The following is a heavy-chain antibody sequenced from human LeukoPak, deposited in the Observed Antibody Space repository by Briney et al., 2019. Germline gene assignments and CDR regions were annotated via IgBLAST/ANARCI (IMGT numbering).Heavy chain of an antibody. CDR3: ARDFIVSYYDSSGFGY. CDR1: GGSISSGGYY. D-gene: IGHD3-22*01. J-gene: IGHJ4*02. CDR2: IYYSGST. V-gene: IGHV4-31*03. Sequence: SETLSLTCTVSGGSISSGGYYWSWIRQHPGKGLEWIGYIYYSGSTYYNPSLKSRVTISVDTSKNQFSLKLSSVTAADTAVYYCARDFIVSYYDSSGFGYWGQGTLVTVSS.